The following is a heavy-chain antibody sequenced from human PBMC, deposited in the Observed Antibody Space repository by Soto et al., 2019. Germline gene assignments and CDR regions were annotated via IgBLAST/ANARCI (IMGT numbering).Heavy chain of an antibody. V-gene: IGHV1-69*01. CDR1: GGTFNSCV. CDR3: AIGWNDFPH. Sequence: QVKLVQSGAEVKKPGSSVKVSCKASGGTFNSCVISWVRQAPGQGLQCMGGIIPMSGKANYARNFQGRVTITADESRSTVCMELSRLRSEDTAVYYCAIGWNDFPHWGQGTLVTFSS. J-gene: IGHJ4*02. D-gene: IGHD1-1*01. CDR2: IIPMSGKA.